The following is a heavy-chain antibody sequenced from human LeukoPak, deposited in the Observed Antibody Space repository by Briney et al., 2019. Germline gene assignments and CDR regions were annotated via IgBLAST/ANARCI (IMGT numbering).Heavy chain of an antibody. CDR1: AFTFSSYG. CDR3: AKVDGYSYSLNWFDP. D-gene: IGHD5-18*01. Sequence: GGSLRLSCAASAFTFSSYGMSWVRQAPGKGLEWVSAISASGGSAYYPDSVKGRFTISRDNSKNTLYLQMNSLRAEDTAVYYCAKVDGYSYSLNWFDPWGQGTLVTVSS. V-gene: IGHV3-23*01. CDR2: ISASGGSA. J-gene: IGHJ5*02.